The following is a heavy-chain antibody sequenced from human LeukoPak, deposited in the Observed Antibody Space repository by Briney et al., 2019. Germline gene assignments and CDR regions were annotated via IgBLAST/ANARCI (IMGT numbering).Heavy chain of an antibody. CDR3: ARRDCSSTSCYAHFDY. Sequence: GESLKISCKGSGYSFTSYWIGWVRQMPGKGLEWMGIIYPGDSDTRYSPSFQGQVTISADKSISTAYLQWSSLKASDTAMYYCARRDCSSTSCYAHFDYWGQGTLVTVSS. V-gene: IGHV5-51*01. CDR1: GYSFTSYW. D-gene: IGHD2-2*01. J-gene: IGHJ4*02. CDR2: IYPGDSDT.